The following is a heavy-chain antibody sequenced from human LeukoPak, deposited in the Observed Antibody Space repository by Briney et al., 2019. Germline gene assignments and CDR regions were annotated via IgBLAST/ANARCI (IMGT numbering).Heavy chain of an antibody. V-gene: IGHV3-30*02. CDR3: ARYSPYYYYGMDV. J-gene: IGHJ6*02. D-gene: IGHD2-15*01. CDR1: GFTFSSYG. CDR2: IRYDGSNK. Sequence: LTGGSLRLSCAASGFTFSSYGMHWVRQAPGKGLEWVAFIRYDGSNKYYADSVKGRFTISRDNSKNTLYLQMNSLRAEDTAVYYCARYSPYYYYGMDVWGQGTTVTVSS.